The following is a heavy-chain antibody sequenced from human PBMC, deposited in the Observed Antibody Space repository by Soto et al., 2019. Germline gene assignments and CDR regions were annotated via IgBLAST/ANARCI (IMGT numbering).Heavy chain of an antibody. CDR2: IYYSGST. J-gene: IGHJ3*02. CDR1: GGSISSYY. CDR3: ARGVVLMVYAIERHAFDI. Sequence: SETLSLTCTVSGGSISSYYWSWIRQPPGKGLEWIGYIYYSGSTNYNPSLKSRVTISVDTSKNQFSLKLSSVTAAATAVYYCARGVVLMVYAIERHAFDIWGQGTMVTVSS. V-gene: IGHV4-59*01. D-gene: IGHD2-8*01.